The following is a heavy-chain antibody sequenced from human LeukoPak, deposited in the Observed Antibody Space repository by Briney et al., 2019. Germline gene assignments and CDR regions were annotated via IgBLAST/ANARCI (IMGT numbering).Heavy chain of an antibody. Sequence: SRSLRLSCAASGFTFDDYAMHWVRQAPGKGLEWVSGISWNSGSIGYADSVKGRFTISRDNAKNSLYLQMNSLRAEDTALYYCAKGPSSGWYEDPFDYWGQGTLVTVSS. V-gene: IGHV3-9*01. CDR1: GFTFDDYA. D-gene: IGHD6-19*01. CDR2: ISWNSGSI. J-gene: IGHJ4*02. CDR3: AKGPSSGWYEDPFDY.